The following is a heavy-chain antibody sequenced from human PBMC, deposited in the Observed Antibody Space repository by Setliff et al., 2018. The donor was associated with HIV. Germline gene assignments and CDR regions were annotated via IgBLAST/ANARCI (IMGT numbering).Heavy chain of an antibody. V-gene: IGHV4-59*08. CDR2: IYKSGTT. D-gene: IGHD3-10*01. CDR1: GGSINSYH. Sequence: SETLSLTCSVSGGSINSYHWSWIRQSPGKGLEWIGYIYKSGTTNYSSSLKSRVTISADTSKNQFSLKLTAVTAADTAVYYCARHGTMVRGVIYYYMDVWGKGTTVTVSS. CDR3: ARHGTMVRGVIYYYMDV. J-gene: IGHJ6*03.